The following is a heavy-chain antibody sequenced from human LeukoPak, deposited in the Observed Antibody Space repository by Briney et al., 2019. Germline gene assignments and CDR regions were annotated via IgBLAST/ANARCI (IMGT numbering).Heavy chain of an antibody. CDR2: IYYSGST. Sequence: SETLSLTCAVYGGSFSGYYWGWIRQPPGKGLEWIGSIYYSGSTYYNPSLKSRVTISVDTSKNQFSLKLSSVTAADTAVYYCARHPRITMIVVVIGFDPWGQGTLVTVSS. CDR1: GGSFSGYY. V-gene: IGHV4-39*01. J-gene: IGHJ5*02. D-gene: IGHD3-22*01. CDR3: ARHPRITMIVVVIGFDP.